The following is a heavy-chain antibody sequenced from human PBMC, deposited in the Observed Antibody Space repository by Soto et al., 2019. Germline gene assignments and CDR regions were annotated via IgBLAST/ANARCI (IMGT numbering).Heavy chain of an antibody. D-gene: IGHD2-2*01. J-gene: IGHJ4*02. CDR2: ISGSGGST. CDR3: ATTGRGPAAHVC. Sequence: EVQLLESGGGLVQPGGSLRLSCAASGFTFSSYAMSWVRQAPGKGLEWVSTISGSGGSTYYADSVKGRFTISRDNAKNSLYLQMNSLRAEDTAVYYCATTGRGPAAHVCWGQGTLVTVSS. V-gene: IGHV3-23*01. CDR1: GFTFSSYA.